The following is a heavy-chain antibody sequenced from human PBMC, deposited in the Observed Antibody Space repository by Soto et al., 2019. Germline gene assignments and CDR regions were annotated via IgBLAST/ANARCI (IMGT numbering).Heavy chain of an antibody. Sequence: QVQLVESGGDVVQPGRSLRLSCVGSGYSFSTFGMHWVRQAPGKGLGWVAVMSYDGRNEFYADSVRGRFTISRDNSKNTLYLQMNSLRAEDTAMYYCTKEMGSAIPFESWGQGTLVTVSS. CDR3: TKEMGSAIPFES. V-gene: IGHV3-30*18. J-gene: IGHJ4*02. CDR1: GYSFSTFG. D-gene: IGHD3-16*01. CDR2: MSYDGRNE.